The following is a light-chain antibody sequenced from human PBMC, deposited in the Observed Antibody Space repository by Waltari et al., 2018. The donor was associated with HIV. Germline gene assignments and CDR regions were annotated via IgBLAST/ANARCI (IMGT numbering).Light chain of an antibody. J-gene: IGLJ1*01. Sequence: QSALTQPAPVSGSPGQSITISCTGPSSDVVDYNSLPWYQQLPGRAPKLIIEDVTNRPSGVSGRFSGSKSGNTASLTISGLQPGDEADYYCGSSTTNNTLSYVFGTGTKVTVL. V-gene: IGLV2-14*03. CDR3: GSSTTNNTLSYV. CDR1: SSDVVDYNS. CDR2: DVT.